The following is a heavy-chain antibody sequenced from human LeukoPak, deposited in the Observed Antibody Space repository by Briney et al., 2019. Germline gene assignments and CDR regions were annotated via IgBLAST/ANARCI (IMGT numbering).Heavy chain of an antibody. D-gene: IGHD3-10*01. V-gene: IGHV3-7*01. Sequence: GGSLRLSCAASGFTFSSYAMSWVRQAPGKGLEWVANIKQDGSEKYYVDSVKGRFTISRDNAKNSLYLQMNSLRAEDTAVYYCARNFPGAYWGQGTLVTVSS. CDR3: ARNFPGAY. CDR1: GFTFSSYA. J-gene: IGHJ4*02. CDR2: IKQDGSEK.